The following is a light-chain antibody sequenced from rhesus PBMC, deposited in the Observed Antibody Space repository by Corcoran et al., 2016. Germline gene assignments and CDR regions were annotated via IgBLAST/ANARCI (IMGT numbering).Light chain of an antibody. Sequence: SSGLTQEPALSVALGHTVRMTCQGDSLKTYYASWYQQKPGQVPVLVIYGNTNRPSGIPGRFSGSWSGNTGSLTITGAQVEDEAAYYCGSWDNSGHHYIFGAGTRLTVL. J-gene: IGLJ1*01. CDR3: GSWDNSGHHYI. V-gene: IGLV3S11*01. CDR2: GNT. CDR1: SLKTYY.